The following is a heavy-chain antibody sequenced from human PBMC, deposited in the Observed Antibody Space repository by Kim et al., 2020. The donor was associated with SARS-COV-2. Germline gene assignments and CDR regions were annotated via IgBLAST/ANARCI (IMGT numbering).Heavy chain of an antibody. CDR3: ARDRNFCTSTSCWGWFDP. J-gene: IGHJ5*02. CDR2: INSDGSTT. D-gene: IGHD2-2*01. Sequence: GGSLRLSCAASGFTFSSYWMHWVRQAPGKGLVWVSRINSDGSTTSYADSVKGRFTISRDNAKNTLYLQINSLRAEDTAVYYCARDRNFCTSTSCWGWFDPWGQGTLVTVSS. V-gene: IGHV3-74*01. CDR1: GFTFSSYW.